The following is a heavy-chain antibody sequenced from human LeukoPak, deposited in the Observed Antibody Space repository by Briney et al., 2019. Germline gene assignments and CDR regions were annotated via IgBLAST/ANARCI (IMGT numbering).Heavy chain of an antibody. D-gene: IGHD6-13*01. CDR3: AKDYAEQQLGPFDY. CDR2: ISWNSGNI. CDR1: GFTFDDYA. J-gene: IGHJ4*02. V-gene: IGHV3-9*01. Sequence: GRSLRLSCAASGFTFDDYAMHWVRQAPGKGLEWVSGISWNSGNIGYADSVKGRFTISRDNAKNSLYLQMNSLRAEDTALYYCAKDYAEQQLGPFDYWGQGTLVTVSS.